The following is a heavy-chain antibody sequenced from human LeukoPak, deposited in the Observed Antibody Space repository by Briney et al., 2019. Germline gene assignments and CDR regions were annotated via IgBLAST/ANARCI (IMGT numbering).Heavy chain of an antibody. J-gene: IGHJ4*02. CDR3: ARVNSSGWYEGFDY. CDR2: ISSSSSYI. Sequence: GGSLRLSCAASGCTFSSYSMNWVRQAPGKRLEWVSSISSSSSYIYYADSVKGRFNISRDNAKNSLYLQMNSLRAEDTAVYYCARVNSSGWYEGFDYWGQGTLVTVSS. D-gene: IGHD6-19*01. V-gene: IGHV3-21*01. CDR1: GCTFSSYS.